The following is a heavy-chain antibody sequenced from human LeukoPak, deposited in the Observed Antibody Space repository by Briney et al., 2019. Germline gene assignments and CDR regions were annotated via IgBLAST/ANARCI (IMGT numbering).Heavy chain of an antibody. D-gene: IGHD1-26*01. J-gene: IGHJ4*02. Sequence: SVKVSCKASGGTFSSYAISWVRQAPGQGLEWMGGIIPIFGTANYAQKFQGRVTITTDTSTSTAYMELRSLRSDDTAVYYCASGSYYNYWGQGTLVTVSS. V-gene: IGHV1-69*05. CDR3: ASGSYYNY. CDR1: GGTFSSYA. CDR2: IIPIFGTA.